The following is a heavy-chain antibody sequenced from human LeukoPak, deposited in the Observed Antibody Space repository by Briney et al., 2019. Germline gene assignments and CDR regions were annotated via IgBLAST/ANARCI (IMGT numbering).Heavy chain of an antibody. CDR1: GFTFSSYA. CDR3: ARKGQSEDYGKPD. D-gene: IGHD4-17*01. CDR2: ITSSGGST. Sequence: GGSLRLSCAASGFTFSSYAMSWVRQAPGKGLEWVSSITSSGGSTYYADSVKGRFTISRDNSKNTLHLQMNSLKAEDTAVYYCARKGQSEDYGKPDWGQGTLVTVSS. J-gene: IGHJ4*02. V-gene: IGHV3-23*01.